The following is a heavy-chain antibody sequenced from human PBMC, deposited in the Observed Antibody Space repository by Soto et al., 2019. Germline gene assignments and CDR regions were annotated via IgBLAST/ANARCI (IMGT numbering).Heavy chain of an antibody. CDR1: GYTFTSYG. Sequence: VASVKVSCKASGYTFTSYGISWVRQAPGQGLEWMGWISAYNGNTNYAQKLQGRVTMTTDTSTSTAYMELRSLRSDDTAVYYCATTNYYDSSGYYGRYVYYFDYWGQGTLVTVSS. V-gene: IGHV1-18*01. CDR3: ATTNYYDSSGYYGRYVYYFDY. D-gene: IGHD3-22*01. J-gene: IGHJ4*02. CDR2: ISAYNGNT.